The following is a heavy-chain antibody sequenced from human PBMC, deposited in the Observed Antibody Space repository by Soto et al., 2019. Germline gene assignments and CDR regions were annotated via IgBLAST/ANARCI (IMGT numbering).Heavy chain of an antibody. CDR2: IIPIFGTA. D-gene: IGHD6-19*01. CDR1: GGTFSSYA. Sequence: GTPVEVPCQASGGTFSSYAIGWVRQAPGQGLEWMGGIIPIFGTANYAQKFQGRVTITADKSTSTAYMELSSLRSEDTAVYYCARPAHSSGWYSIDYWGQGTLVTVSS. J-gene: IGHJ4*02. CDR3: ARPAHSSGWYSIDY. V-gene: IGHV1-69*06.